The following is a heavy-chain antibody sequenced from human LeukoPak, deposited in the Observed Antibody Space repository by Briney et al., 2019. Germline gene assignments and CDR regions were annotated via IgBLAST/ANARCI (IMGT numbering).Heavy chain of an antibody. V-gene: IGHV3-23*01. CDR1: GFTFSSYA. CDR3: AKSLIAAAGTRWFDP. D-gene: IGHD6-13*01. CDR2: ISGSGGST. Sequence: PGGSLRLSCAASGFTFSSYAMSWVRQAPGKGLEWVSAISGSGGSTYYADSVKGRFTISRDNSKSTLYLQMNSLRAEVTAVYYCAKSLIAAAGTRWFDPWGQGTLVTVSS. J-gene: IGHJ5*02.